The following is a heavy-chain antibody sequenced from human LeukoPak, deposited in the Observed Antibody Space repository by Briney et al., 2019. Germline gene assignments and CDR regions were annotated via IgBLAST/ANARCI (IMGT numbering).Heavy chain of an antibody. Sequence: SVKVSCKASGFTFTSSAVQWVRQARGQRLEWIGWIVVGSGNTNYAQKFQERVTITRDMSTSTAYMELSSLRSEDTAVYYCAAYCGGDCYSGRYWGQGTLVTVSS. CDR1: GFTFTSSA. CDR2: IVVGSGNT. CDR3: AAYCGGDCYSGRY. D-gene: IGHD2-21*02. J-gene: IGHJ4*02. V-gene: IGHV1-58*01.